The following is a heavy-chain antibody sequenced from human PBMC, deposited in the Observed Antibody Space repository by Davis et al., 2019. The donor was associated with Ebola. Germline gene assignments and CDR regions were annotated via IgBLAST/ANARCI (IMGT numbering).Heavy chain of an antibody. CDR2: IYSGGTT. J-gene: IGHJ6*02. CDR1: GFTFSSNY. V-gene: IGHV3-53*01. D-gene: IGHD6-25*01. CDR3: ARAVQGVAATVPYYYCGMDV. Sequence: GESLKISCAASGFTFSSNYMNWVRQAPGKGLEWVSVIYSGGTTYYADSVKGRFTISRDNSKNTLNLQMNSLRAEDTAVYHCARAVQGVAATVPYYYCGMDVWGQGTTVTVSS.